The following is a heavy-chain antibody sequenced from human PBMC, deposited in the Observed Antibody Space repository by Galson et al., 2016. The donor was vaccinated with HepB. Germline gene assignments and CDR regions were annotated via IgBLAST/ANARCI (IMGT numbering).Heavy chain of an antibody. D-gene: IGHD4-17*01. CDR1: GFTFSRFW. V-gene: IGHV3-21*01. Sequence: SLRLSCAASGFTFSRFWMNWVRQAPGKGLEWVSSISSSSSYIYYADSVKGRFTISRDNAKNSLYLQMNSLRAEDTAVYYCARAVSWDYGDYAGYWGQGTLVTVSS. CDR3: ARAVSWDYGDYAGY. J-gene: IGHJ4*02. CDR2: ISSSSSYI.